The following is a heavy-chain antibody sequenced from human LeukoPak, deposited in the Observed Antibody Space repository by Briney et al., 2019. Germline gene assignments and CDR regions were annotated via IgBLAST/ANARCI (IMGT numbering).Heavy chain of an antibody. D-gene: IGHD1-14*01. J-gene: IGHJ4*02. CDR3: ASRTGVY. CDR2: INTDGSST. Sequence: GGSLRLSCAASRFTLSSYWMHWVRQAPGKGLVWVSRINTDGSSTNYADSVKGRFTISRDNAMNTLYLQMNNLRAEDTAVYYCASRTGVYWGQGTLVTVSS. CDR1: RFTLSSYW. V-gene: IGHV3-74*01.